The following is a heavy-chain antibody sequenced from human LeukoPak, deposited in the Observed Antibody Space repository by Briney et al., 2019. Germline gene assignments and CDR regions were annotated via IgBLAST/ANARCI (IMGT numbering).Heavy chain of an antibody. V-gene: IGHV3-74*01. J-gene: IGHJ4*02. CDR3: ARESHGSGCHDY. CDR2: VKSDVTDT. Sequence: GGSLSLSCAASGLTFSKHWMHWVRQAPPKGLAWVLRVKSDVTDTTNAHYVRSRFTISRDKAKDTLYLQMKSLRDDDTAVYYCARESHGSGCHDYWGQGTLVTVSS. CDR1: GLTFSKHW. D-gene: IGHD3-10*01.